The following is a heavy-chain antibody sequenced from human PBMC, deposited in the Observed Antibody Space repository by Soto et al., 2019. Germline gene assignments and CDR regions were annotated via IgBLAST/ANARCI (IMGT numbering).Heavy chain of an antibody. D-gene: IGHD6-19*01. J-gene: IGHJ4*02. V-gene: IGHV4-4*02. CDR2: IYHSGST. Sequence: SETLSLTCAVSGGSISSSNWWSWVRQPPGKGLEWIGEIYHSGSTNYNPSLKSRVTISVDTSKNQLSLKLNSVTAADTAVYYCARHVNIAVAGTGFDYWGQGTPVTVSS. CDR1: GGSISSSNW. CDR3: ARHVNIAVAGTGFDY.